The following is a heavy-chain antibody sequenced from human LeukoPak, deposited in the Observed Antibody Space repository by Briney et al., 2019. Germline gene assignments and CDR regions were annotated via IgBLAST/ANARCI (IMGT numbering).Heavy chain of an antibody. Sequence: GGSLRLSCAASGFTFSSYAMSWVRQAPGKGLEWVSAISGSGGSTYYADSVKGRFTISRDNSKNTLYLQMNSLRAEDTAVYYCAKLVYDSSGYFAPFDYWGQGTLVTVSS. CDR3: AKLVYDSSGYFAPFDY. J-gene: IGHJ4*02. D-gene: IGHD3-22*01. V-gene: IGHV3-23*01. CDR2: ISGSGGST. CDR1: GFTFSSYA.